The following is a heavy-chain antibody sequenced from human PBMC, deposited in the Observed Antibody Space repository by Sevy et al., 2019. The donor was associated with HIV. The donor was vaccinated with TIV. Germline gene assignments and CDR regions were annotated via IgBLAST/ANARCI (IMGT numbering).Heavy chain of an antibody. Sequence: GGSLSLSCATSGFTFSSNWMTWVRQAPGKGLEWVDNVKQDMSEKYYADSVKGRFTISRDNAKNSLYLEMNSLRAEDTAVYYCARAQQITMLVVIGGLYFDFWGQGTLVTVSS. CDR2: VKQDMSEK. J-gene: IGHJ4*02. D-gene: IGHD3-22*01. CDR3: ARAQQITMLVVIGGLYFDF. V-gene: IGHV3-7*01. CDR1: GFTFSSNW.